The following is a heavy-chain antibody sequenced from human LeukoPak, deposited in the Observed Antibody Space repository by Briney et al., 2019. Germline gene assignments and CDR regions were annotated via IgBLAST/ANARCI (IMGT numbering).Heavy chain of an antibody. CDR1: GYTFTSYG. V-gene: IGHV1-18*01. Sequence: AASVKVSCTASGYTFTSYGISWVRQAPGQGLEWMGWISAYNGNTNYAQKLQGRVTMTTDTSTSTAYMELRSLRSDDTAVYYCARAVMYYYDSSGYYGYWGQGTLVTVSS. D-gene: IGHD3-22*01. CDR2: ISAYNGNT. CDR3: ARAVMYYYDSSGYYGY. J-gene: IGHJ4*02.